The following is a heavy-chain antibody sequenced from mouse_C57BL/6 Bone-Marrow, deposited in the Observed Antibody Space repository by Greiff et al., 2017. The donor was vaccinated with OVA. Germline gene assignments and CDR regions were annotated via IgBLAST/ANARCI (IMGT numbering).Heavy chain of an antibody. CDR3: ARGWADLHPPPY. V-gene: IGHV1-64*01. D-gene: IGHD2-1*01. CDR2: IHPNSGST. Sequence: VQLQQPGAELVKPGASVKLSCKASGYTFTSYWMHWVKPRPGQGLEWIGMIHPNSGSTNYNEKFKSKATLTVDKSSSTAYMQLSSLTSEDSAVYYCARGWADLHPPPYWGQGTLVTVSA. CDR1: GYTFTSYW. J-gene: IGHJ3*01.